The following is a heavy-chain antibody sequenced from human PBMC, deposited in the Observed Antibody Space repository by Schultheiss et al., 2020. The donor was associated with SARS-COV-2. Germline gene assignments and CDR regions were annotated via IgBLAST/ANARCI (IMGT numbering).Heavy chain of an antibody. Sequence: ASVKVSCKASGYTYTGYYMHWVRQAPGQGLEWMGWINPNSGGTNYAQKFQGRVTMTRDTSISTAYMELSSLRSEDTAVYYCARLTYEGYQLLPANWNPNYGMDVWGQGTTVTVSS. CDR1: GYTYTGYY. V-gene: IGHV1-2*02. CDR3: ARLTYEGYQLLPANWNPNYGMDV. CDR2: INPNSGGT. J-gene: IGHJ6*02. D-gene: IGHD2-2*01.